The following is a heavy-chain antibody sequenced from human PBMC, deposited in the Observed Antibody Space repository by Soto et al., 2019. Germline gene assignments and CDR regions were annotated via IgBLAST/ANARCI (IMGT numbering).Heavy chain of an antibody. V-gene: IGHV3-21*01. CDR2: ISSSSSYI. CDR1: GFTFSSYS. D-gene: IGHD3-22*01. J-gene: IGHJ6*02. CDR3: ATAYSSGWYDIYYDSSGRREYYYGMDV. Sequence: PGGSLRLSCAASGFTFSSYSMNWVRQAPGKGLEWVSSISSSSSYIYYADSVKGRFTISRDNAKNSLYLQMNSLRAEDTAVYYCATAYSSGWYDIYYDSSGRREYYYGMDVWGQGTTVTVSS.